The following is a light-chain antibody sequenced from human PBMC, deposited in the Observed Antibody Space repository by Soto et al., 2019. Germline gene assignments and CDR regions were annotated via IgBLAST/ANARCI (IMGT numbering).Light chain of an antibody. Sequence: QSVLTQPPSVSAAPGQTVTISCSGSSSNIGNNHVSRYQQFPGTAPKLLIYDNNNRPSEIPDRFSGSKSGTSATLGITGLQTGDEADYYCGAWDTSLSLVVFGEGTKLTVL. CDR3: GAWDTSLSLVV. J-gene: IGLJ2*01. CDR1: SSNIGNNH. V-gene: IGLV1-51*01. CDR2: DNN.